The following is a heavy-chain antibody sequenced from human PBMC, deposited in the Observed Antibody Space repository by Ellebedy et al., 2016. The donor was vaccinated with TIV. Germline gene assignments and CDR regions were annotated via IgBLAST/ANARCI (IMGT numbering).Heavy chain of an antibody. Sequence: MPSETLSLTCTVSGGSISSSSYYWGWIRQPPGKGLEWIGSISYGWSTYYNPSLKSRVTISVDTSKNQFTLRLSSVTAADTAVYNCARHPLEWLVGPMFFDYWGQGTLVTVSS. CDR2: ISYGWST. CDR3: ARHPLEWLVGPMFFDY. CDR1: GGSISSSSYY. J-gene: IGHJ4*02. V-gene: IGHV4-39*01. D-gene: IGHD6-19*01.